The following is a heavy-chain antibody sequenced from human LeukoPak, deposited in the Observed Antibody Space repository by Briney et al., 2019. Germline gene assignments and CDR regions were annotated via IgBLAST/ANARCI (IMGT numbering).Heavy chain of an antibody. J-gene: IGHJ3*02. CDR1: GFTFSSYA. Sequence: GGPLRLSCAASGFTFSSYAMHWVRQAPGKGLEWVAVISYDGSNKYYADSVKGRFTISRDNSKNTLYLQMNSLRAEDTAVYYCARETTTVAGTNDAFDIWGQGTMVTVSS. V-gene: IGHV3-30-3*01. CDR3: ARETTTVAGTNDAFDI. CDR2: ISYDGSNK. D-gene: IGHD6-19*01.